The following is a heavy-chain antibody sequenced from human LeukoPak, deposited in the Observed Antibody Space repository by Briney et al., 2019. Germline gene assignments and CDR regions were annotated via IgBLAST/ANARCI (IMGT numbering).Heavy chain of an antibody. Sequence: GGSLRLSCEASGFIFGSYAMGWVRQAPGKGLEWVSGLSGLGYRTHYADSVRGRFIISGDNSKNSLFLQMNSLRVEDTAVYYCAKYGVGETYFGDYWGQGALVIVSS. D-gene: IGHD1-26*01. V-gene: IGHV3-23*01. CDR3: AKYGVGETYFGDY. J-gene: IGHJ4*02. CDR1: GFIFGSYA. CDR2: LSGLGYRT.